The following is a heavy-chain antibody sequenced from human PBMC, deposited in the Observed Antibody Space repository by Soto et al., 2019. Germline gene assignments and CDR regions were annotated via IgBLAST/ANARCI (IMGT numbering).Heavy chain of an antibody. Sequence: PSETLSLTCSVSGGSMRKYYWNWIRQPPGRGLEWIGYVYHSGSTNYNPSLKSRVSMSVDVSRNHFSLTLHSVTAADTAVYFCTSSYSTSSSPDYWGQGTLVTVSS. CDR3: TSSYSTSSSPDY. CDR2: VYHSGST. J-gene: IGHJ4*02. V-gene: IGHV4-59*01. D-gene: IGHD6-6*01. CDR1: GGSMRKYY.